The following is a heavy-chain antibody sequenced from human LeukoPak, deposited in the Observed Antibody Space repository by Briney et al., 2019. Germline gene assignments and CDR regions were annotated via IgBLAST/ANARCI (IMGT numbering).Heavy chain of an antibody. Sequence: SETLSLTCTVSGGSISSSSYYWGWIRQPPGKGLEWIGSIYYSGSTYYNPSLKSRVTISVDTSKNQFSLKLSSVTAADTAVYYCARQGGPSDLRITIFGVVIGSMDVWGQGTTVTVSS. D-gene: IGHD3-3*01. CDR2: IYYSGST. CDR1: GGSISSSSYY. V-gene: IGHV4-39*01. CDR3: ARQGGPSDLRITIFGVVIGSMDV. J-gene: IGHJ6*02.